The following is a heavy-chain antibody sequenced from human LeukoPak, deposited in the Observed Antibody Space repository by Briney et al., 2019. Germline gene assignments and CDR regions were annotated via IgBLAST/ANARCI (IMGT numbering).Heavy chain of an antibody. V-gene: IGHV3-30*18. CDR2: ISNDGGNK. J-gene: IGHJ4*02. D-gene: IGHD1-26*01. Sequence: GGSLRLSCAASGFTFSSHGMHWVRQAPGKGLEWVVGISNDGGNKYYADSVRGRFTIFRDNSKNTLYLQMNSLRVEDTAVYYCAKDGYSNYMGYFDYWGQGVLVTVSS. CDR3: AKDGYSNYMGYFDY. CDR1: GFTFSSHG.